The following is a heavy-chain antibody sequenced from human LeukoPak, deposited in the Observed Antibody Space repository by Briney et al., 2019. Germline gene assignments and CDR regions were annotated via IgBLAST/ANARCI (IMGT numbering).Heavy chain of an antibody. J-gene: IGHJ4*02. CDR3: ARDRDIVVVPAPLDY. D-gene: IGHD2-2*01. V-gene: IGHV3-21*01. Sequence: GGSLRLSCAASGFAFSSYSMSWVRQAPGKGLEWVSSISSSSSYIYYADSVKGRFTISRDNAKNSLYLQMNSLRAEDTAVYYCARDRDIVVVPAPLDYWGQGTLVTVSS. CDR2: ISSSSSYI. CDR1: GFAFSSYS.